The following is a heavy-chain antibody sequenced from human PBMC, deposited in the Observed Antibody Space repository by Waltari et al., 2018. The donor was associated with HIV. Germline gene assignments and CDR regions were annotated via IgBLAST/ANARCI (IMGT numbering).Heavy chain of an antibody. V-gene: IGHV3-7*01. CDR1: GFTFSRHW. Sequence: EVQLVESGGGLVQPGGSLRLSCAASGFTFSRHWMTWVRQAPGKGLEWVANIKQDGSEKNYVDSVRGRFTISRDNAKNSLYLQMNTLRAEDTAVYYCARGPRLVPWYCDLWGRGTLVTVSS. J-gene: IGHJ2*01. CDR2: IKQDGSEK. CDR3: ARGPRLVPWYCDL. D-gene: IGHD6-19*01.